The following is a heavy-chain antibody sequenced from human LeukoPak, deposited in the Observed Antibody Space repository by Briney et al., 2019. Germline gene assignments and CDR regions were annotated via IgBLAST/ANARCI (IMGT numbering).Heavy chain of an antibody. CDR3: AKAIAAAGT. Sequence: GRSLRLSCAASGFTFSSYAMHWVRQAPGKGLEWVAVISYDGSNKYYADSVKGRFTISRDNSKNTLYLQMNSLRAEDTAVYYCAKAIAAAGTWGQGTLVTVSS. J-gene: IGHJ5*02. V-gene: IGHV3-30-3*01. D-gene: IGHD6-13*01. CDR2: ISYDGSNK. CDR1: GFTFSSYA.